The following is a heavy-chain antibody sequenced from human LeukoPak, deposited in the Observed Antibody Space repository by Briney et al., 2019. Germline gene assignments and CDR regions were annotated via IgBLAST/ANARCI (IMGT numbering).Heavy chain of an antibody. V-gene: IGHV5-51*01. CDR3: ARHRTTGYSVSAFDM. Sequence: LGESLKISCKGSGYSFTSYLIGWVRQMPGKGLEWRGFIYPDDSHTRYSPSFEGQVTISADKSINTAYLQWSRLRASDTAMYYCARHRTTGYSVSAFDMWGQGTLVTVSS. CDR1: GYSFTSYL. D-gene: IGHD5/OR15-5a*01. CDR2: IYPDDSHT. J-gene: IGHJ3*02.